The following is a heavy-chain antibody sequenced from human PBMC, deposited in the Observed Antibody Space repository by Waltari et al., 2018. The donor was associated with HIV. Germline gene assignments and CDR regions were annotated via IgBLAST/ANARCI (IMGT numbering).Heavy chain of an antibody. V-gene: IGHV1-69*12. Sequence: QVQLVQSGAEVKKPGSSVKVSCKASGGTFSSYAISWVRQAPGQGLEWMGGTIPIFGTANHAQKVQGRVTITADESTSTAYMELSSLRSEDTAVYYCARRATMVVTPGGSYYYGMDVWGQGTTVTVSS. CDR2: TIPIFGTA. CDR1: GGTFSSYA. D-gene: IGHD2-21*02. J-gene: IGHJ6*02. CDR3: ARRATMVVTPGGSYYYGMDV.